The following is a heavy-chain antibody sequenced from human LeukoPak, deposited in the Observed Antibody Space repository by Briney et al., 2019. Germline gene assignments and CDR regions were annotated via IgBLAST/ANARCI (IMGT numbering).Heavy chain of an antibody. Sequence: ASVKVSCTTSGYTFSSHSMNWVRQAPGQGLEWLGWISPYNGNTKYAQKIQGRATMTTDTSTSTAYLELRSLRSDDTAVYYCARGEYDLLGDYWGQGTLVTVSS. J-gene: IGHJ4*02. D-gene: IGHD3-10*01. CDR3: ARGEYDLLGDY. CDR1: GYTFSSHS. V-gene: IGHV1-18*01. CDR2: ISPYNGNT.